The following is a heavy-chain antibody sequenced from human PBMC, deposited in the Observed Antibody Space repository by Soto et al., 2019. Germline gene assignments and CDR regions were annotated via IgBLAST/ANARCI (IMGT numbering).Heavy chain of an antibody. D-gene: IGHD1-26*01. J-gene: IGHJ4*02. CDR1: GFTFSSYA. CDR2: ISYDGSNK. V-gene: IGHV3-30-3*01. CDR3: ARDDLGYFDS. Sequence: QVQLVESGGGVVQPGRSLRLSCAASGFTFSSYAMHWVRQAPGKGLEWVAVISYDGSNKYYADSVKGRFTISRDNSKNTLYLQMNSLRAEDTAVYYCARDDLGYFDSWGQGTLVTVSS.